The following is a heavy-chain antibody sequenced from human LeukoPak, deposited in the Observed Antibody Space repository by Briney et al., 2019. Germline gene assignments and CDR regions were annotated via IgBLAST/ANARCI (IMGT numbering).Heavy chain of an antibody. CDR3: ARDQIRPLPGIAAAGGDAFDI. J-gene: IGHJ3*02. CDR1: GGTFSSYA. Sequence: GASVTVSFMASGGTFSSYAISWVRQAPGQGLEWMGGIIPIFGTANYAQKFQGRVTITADESTSTAYMELSSLRSEDTAVYYCARDQIRPLPGIAAAGGDAFDIWGQGTMVTVSS. D-gene: IGHD6-13*01. CDR2: IIPIFGTA. V-gene: IGHV1-69*13.